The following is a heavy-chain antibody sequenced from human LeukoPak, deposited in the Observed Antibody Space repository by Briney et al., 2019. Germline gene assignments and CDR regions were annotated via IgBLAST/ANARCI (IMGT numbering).Heavy chain of an antibody. CDR2: ISSSGSTI. V-gene: IGHV3-11*04. Sequence: GGSLRLSCAASGFTFSDYYMSWIRQAPGKGLEWVSYISSSGSTIYYADSVKGRFTISRDNAKNSLYLQMNSLRAEDTAVYYCAKDGERATITGDAAFDIWGQGTMVTVS. CDR1: GFTFSDYY. CDR3: AKDGERATITGDAAFDI. J-gene: IGHJ3*02. D-gene: IGHD5-24*01.